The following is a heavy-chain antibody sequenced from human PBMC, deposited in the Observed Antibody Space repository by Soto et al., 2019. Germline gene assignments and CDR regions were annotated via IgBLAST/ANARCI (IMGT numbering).Heavy chain of an antibody. CDR2: IYPADSDT. CDR3: ARRRAWNDAFDF. Sequence: ESLKISCKVSGYNFTTYWIGWVRQMPGKGLEWMGVIYPADSDTRYRPSFQGQVTFSVDKSLSTAYLQWNSLKASDTARYYCARRRAWNDAFDFWGQGILVTVSS. D-gene: IGHD1-1*01. J-gene: IGHJ4*02. CDR1: GYNFTTYW. V-gene: IGHV5-51*01.